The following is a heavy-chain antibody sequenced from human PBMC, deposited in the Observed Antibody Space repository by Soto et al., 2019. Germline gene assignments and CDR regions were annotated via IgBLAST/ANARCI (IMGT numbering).Heavy chain of an antibody. J-gene: IGHJ4*02. CDR1: GYTFSSHA. D-gene: IGHD3-3*01. V-gene: IGHV3-23*01. CDR3: AKEGPRKYVLRFLEWFNFDY. CDR2: VSGSGCSS. Sequence: GLFLRLSCAASGYTFSSHASRCVPPSPGKGLERFSAVSGSGCSSYYAYSVKGRFTISRDNSKNTLYPQMNSLRAEDTAVYYCAKEGPRKYVLRFLEWFNFDYWGQGTLVTVPA.